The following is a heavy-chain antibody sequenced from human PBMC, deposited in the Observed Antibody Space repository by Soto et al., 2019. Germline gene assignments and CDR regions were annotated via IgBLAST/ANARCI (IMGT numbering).Heavy chain of an antibody. V-gene: IGHV1-18*01. Sequence: QVQLVQSGAEVKKPGASVKVSCKASGYTFTSYGISWVRQAPGQGLEWMGWISAYNGNTNYAQKLQGRVTMTTDTSTSTAYMELRSLRSDDTAVYYCARHVLLWFLESSEWVDPLGQGTLVTVSS. CDR2: ISAYNGNT. CDR1: GYTFTSYG. D-gene: IGHD3-10*01. J-gene: IGHJ5*02. CDR3: ARHVLLWFLESSEWVDP.